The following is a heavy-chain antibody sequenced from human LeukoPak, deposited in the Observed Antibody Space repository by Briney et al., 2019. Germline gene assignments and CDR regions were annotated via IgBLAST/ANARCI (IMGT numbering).Heavy chain of an antibody. Sequence: SETLSLTCAVYGGSFSGYYWSWIRQPPGKGLEWIGSIYFSGSTYYNPSLKSRVTISVDTSKNQFSLKLSSVTAADTAVYYCRGYSNGFRFDYWGQGTLVTVSS. V-gene: IGHV4-34*01. D-gene: IGHD5-18*01. CDR3: RGYSNGFRFDY. J-gene: IGHJ4*02. CDR2: IYFSGST. CDR1: GGSFSGYY.